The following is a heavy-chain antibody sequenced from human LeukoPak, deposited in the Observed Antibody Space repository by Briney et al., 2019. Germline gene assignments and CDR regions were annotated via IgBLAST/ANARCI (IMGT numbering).Heavy chain of an antibody. V-gene: IGHV3-66*01. J-gene: IGHJ4*02. CDR3: ARVGRETKGKSQQIYFDY. CDR1: GFTVSSNY. D-gene: IGHD1-26*01. CDR2: IYSGGST. Sequence: GGSLRLSCAASGFTVSSNYMSWVRQAPGKGLEWVSVIYSGGSTYYADSVKGRFTISRDNSKNTLYLQMNSLRAEDTAVYYCARVGRETKGKSQQIYFDYWGQGTLVTVSS.